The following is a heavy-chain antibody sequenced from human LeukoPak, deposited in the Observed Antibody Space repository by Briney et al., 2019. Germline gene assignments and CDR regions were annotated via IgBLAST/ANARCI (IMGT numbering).Heavy chain of an antibody. D-gene: IGHD6-19*01. CDR3: AGDRNSDWYSPLDY. CDR1: GFTCTKCA. V-gene: IGHV3-23*01. CDR2: ITATGDTA. J-gene: IGHJ4*02. Sequence: PGGSPRLSCVASGFTCTKCAMSWIRQAPGKGLEWVAIITATGDTAYYADSVKGRFTISRDNSRNTVYMQMDSLRAEDTAIYYCAGDRNSDWYSPLDYWGQGSRVTVSP.